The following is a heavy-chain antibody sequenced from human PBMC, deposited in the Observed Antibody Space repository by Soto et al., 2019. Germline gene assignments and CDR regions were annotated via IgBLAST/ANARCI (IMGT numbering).Heavy chain of an antibody. Sequence: PSETLSLTRAVSGGSISTSNWWSWVRQPPGKGLEWIGEVYRTGSTNYNPSLESRLTISVDKSKNQFSLKLTSVTAADTALYYCAKDGNSGSYYLFDYWGQGTLVTVSS. CDR1: GGSISTSNW. CDR3: AKDGNSGSYYLFDY. CDR2: VYRTGST. J-gene: IGHJ4*02. V-gene: IGHV4-4*02. D-gene: IGHD1-26*01.